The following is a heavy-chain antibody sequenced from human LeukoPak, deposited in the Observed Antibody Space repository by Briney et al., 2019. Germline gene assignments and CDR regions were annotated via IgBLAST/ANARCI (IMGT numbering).Heavy chain of an antibody. CDR1: GGSISSGSYY. CDR3: ARDSSVLRYFDWLPRDGMDV. Sequence: SETLSLTCPVSGGSISSGSYYWSWLRQPAGTGLEWIRRIYTSGSTNYNPSLKSRATISVDTSKNQFSLKLSSVTAADTAVYYCARDSSVLRYFDWLPRDGMDVWGQGTTVTVSS. V-gene: IGHV4-61*02. D-gene: IGHD3-9*01. J-gene: IGHJ6*02. CDR2: IYTSGST.